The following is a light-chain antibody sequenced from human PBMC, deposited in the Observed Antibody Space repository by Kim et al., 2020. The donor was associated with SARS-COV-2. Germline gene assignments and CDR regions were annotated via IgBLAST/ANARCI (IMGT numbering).Light chain of an antibody. CDR1: SLRSYY. Sequence: SSELTQDPAVSVALGQTVRITCQGDSLRSYYASWYQQKPGQAPVLVIYGKNNRPSGIPDLFSGSSSGNTASLTITGAQAEDEADYYCNSRDSSGNHAVVF. V-gene: IGLV3-19*01. J-gene: IGLJ2*01. CDR3: NSRDSSGNHAVV. CDR2: GKN.